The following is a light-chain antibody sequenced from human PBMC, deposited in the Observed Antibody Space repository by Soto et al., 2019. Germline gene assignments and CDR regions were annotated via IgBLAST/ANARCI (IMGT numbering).Light chain of an antibody. J-gene: IGLJ3*02. V-gene: IGLV1-40*01. Sequence: QSVLTQPPSVSGAPGQSITISCTGSSSIGAGYDVQWYQQLPGTAPKLLIYGNNNRPSGVPDRFSGSRSGSSASLAITGLQAEDEADYYCQSHDSGRSGVFGGGTKLTVL. CDR3: QSHDSGRSGV. CDR2: GNN. CDR1: SSIGAGYD.